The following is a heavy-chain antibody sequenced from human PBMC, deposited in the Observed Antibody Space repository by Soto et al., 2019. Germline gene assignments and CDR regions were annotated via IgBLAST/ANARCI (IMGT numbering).Heavy chain of an antibody. D-gene: IGHD2-15*01. CDR1: GYIFTNYD. Sequence: QVQLVQSETEVKKPGASVKVSCKASGYIFTNYDITWVRQAPGQGLEWMGWVSGYTGNTKYAQKFQDRVTMTTGTSTSTVYMALRRPRSDDTAVSYCATFASAPYCYSGVDVRGQGTIVCVSS. J-gene: IGHJ6*02. CDR3: ATFASAPYCYSGVDV. V-gene: IGHV1-18*01. CDR2: VSGYTGNT.